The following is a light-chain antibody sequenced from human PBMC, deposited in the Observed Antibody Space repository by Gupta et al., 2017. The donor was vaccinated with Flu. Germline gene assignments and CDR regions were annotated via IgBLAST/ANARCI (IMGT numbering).Light chain of an antibody. V-gene: IGKV4-1*01. CDR3: QQDDNTPLT. Sequence: DIVMTQSPDSLAVSLGERATINCKSSQSLLYSSNNKNYLAWYQKKPGQPPKLLIYWASIRESGVPDRFSGSGSGTDFTLTISSLQAEDVAVYYCQQDDNTPLTFGGGTKVEI. J-gene: IGKJ4*01. CDR2: WAS. CDR1: QSLLYSSNNKNY.